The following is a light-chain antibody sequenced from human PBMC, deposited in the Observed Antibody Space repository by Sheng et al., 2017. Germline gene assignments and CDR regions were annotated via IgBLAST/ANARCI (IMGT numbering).Light chain of an antibody. CDR1: QSVSSN. CDR3: QQYNNWPPIT. J-gene: IGKJ5*01. Sequence: EIVMTQSPATLSVVLQGKRATLSCRASQSVSSNLAWYQQKPGQAPRLLIYGASTRATGIPARFSGSGSGTEFTLTISSLQSEDFAVYYCQQYNNWPPITFGQGTRLEIK. V-gene: IGKV3D-15*01. CDR2: GAS.